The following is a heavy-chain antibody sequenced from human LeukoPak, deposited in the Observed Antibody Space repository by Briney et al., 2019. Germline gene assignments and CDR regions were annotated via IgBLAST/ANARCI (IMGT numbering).Heavy chain of an antibody. CDR2: IYSGGTT. D-gene: IGHD6-13*01. CDR3: ARGLQQQLGWFNP. V-gene: IGHV3-53*04. CDR1: GFSVSNNY. J-gene: IGHJ5*02. Sequence: GGSLRLSCTLSGFSVSNNYMSWVRPAPGKGLEWVSIIYSGGTTYYADSVKGRFSISRHTSETTLYLQMNSLRTKDTAVYYCARGLQQQLGWFNPWGQGTLVTVSS.